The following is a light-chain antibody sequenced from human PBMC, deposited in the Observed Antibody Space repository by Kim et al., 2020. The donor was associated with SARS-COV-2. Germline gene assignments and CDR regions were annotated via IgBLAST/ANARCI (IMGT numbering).Light chain of an antibody. CDR3: QQLHTYPLT. CDR1: QGISRD. V-gene: IGKV1-9*01. J-gene: IGKJ3*01. Sequence: SVGDRVTITGRASQGISRDLAWYQQKPGNPPKLLIYAASTLQSGVPSRFSGSGSGTDFTLTITSLQPEDFATYSCQQLHTYPLTFGPGTKVDIK. CDR2: AAS.